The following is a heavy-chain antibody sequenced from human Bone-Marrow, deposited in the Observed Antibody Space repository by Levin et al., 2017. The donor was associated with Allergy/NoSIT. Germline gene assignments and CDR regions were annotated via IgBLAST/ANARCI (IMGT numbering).Heavy chain of an antibody. CDR3: ARVGAATRDFDI. CDR1: GGSISGFY. CDR2: IHYSGST. V-gene: IGHV4-59*01. Sequence: ASETLSLTCTVSGGSISGFYWTWIRQPPGKGLEWIGYIHYSGSTNYSPSLKSRVTISLDTSKNQFSLNLSAVSAADTAVYYCARVGAATRDFDIWGQGTMVTVSS. D-gene: IGHD6-25*01. J-gene: IGHJ3*02.